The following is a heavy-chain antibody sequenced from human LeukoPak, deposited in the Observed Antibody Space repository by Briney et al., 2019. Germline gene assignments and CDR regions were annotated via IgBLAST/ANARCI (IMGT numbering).Heavy chain of an antibody. CDR2: IIPIFGTA. CDR3: ASSGDSTRDDEYYFDY. Sequence: SVKVSCKASGGTFSSYAISWVRQAPGQGLEWMGGIIPIFGTANYAQKFQGRVTITADESTSTAYMELSSLRSEDTAVYYCASSGDSTRDDEYYFDYWGQGTLVAVSS. D-gene: IGHD2/OR15-2a*01. CDR1: GGTFSSYA. J-gene: IGHJ4*02. V-gene: IGHV1-69*13.